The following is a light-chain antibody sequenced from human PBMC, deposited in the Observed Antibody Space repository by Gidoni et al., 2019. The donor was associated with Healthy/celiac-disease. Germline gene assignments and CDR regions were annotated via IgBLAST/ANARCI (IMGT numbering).Light chain of an antibody. V-gene: IGLV6-57*01. CDR2: EDN. CDR3: QSYDSSNHKV. J-gene: IGLJ3*02. CDR1: SGSIASNY. Sequence: NFMLTQPHSVSESPGQTVTISCTRSSGSIASNYVQWYQQRPGSSPTTVIYEDNQRPSGVPDRFSGSIDSSSNSASLTISGLKTEDEADYYCQSYDSSNHKVFGGGTKLTVL.